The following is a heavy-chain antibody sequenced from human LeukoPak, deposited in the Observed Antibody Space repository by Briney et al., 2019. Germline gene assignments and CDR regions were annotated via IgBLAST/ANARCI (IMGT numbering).Heavy chain of an antibody. CDR2: IKSDGSST. CDR1: GFTFNSYW. V-gene: IGHV3-74*01. D-gene: IGHD6-19*01. Sequence: GGSLRLSCVASGFTFNSYWMHWVRQAPGKGLVWASRIKSDGSSTDYADSVKGRFTISRDNAKNTLYLQMNSLRAEDTAVYYCARMVSVAGTLALDYWGQGTLVTVSS. CDR3: ARMVSVAGTLALDY. J-gene: IGHJ4*02.